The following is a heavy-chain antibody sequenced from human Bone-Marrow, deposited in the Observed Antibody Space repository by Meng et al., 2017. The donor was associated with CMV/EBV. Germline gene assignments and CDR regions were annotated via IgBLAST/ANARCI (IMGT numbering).Heavy chain of an antibody. CDR1: GYTFTGYY. D-gene: IGHD2-2*01. J-gene: IGHJ6*02. Sequence: ASVKVSCKASGYTFTGYYMHWVRQAPGQGLEWMGWINPNSGGTNYAQKFQGRVTMTRDTSISTAYMELSRLRSDDTAVYYCARRSSTSSLGMDVWGQGTTVTSP. V-gene: IGHV1-2*02. CDR2: INPNSGGT. CDR3: ARRSSTSSLGMDV.